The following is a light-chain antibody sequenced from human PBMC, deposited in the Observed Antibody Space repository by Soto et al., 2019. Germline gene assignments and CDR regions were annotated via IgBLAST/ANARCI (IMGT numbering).Light chain of an antibody. J-gene: IGLJ3*02. Sequence: QSALTQPASVSGSPGQSITISCTGTSNDIGHYNSVSWYQQHPTKAPKLMISEVSIRPSGISNRFSGSKSGNTAFLTISGLQAEDEADYYCASYTRTVTLVFGGGTKVTVL. CDR1: SNDIGHYNS. CDR3: ASYTRTVTLV. CDR2: EVS. V-gene: IGLV2-14*01.